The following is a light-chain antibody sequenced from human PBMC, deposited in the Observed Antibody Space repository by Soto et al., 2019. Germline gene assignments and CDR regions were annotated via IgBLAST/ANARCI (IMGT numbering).Light chain of an antibody. Sequence: QSVLTQPASVSGSPGQSITLSCTGTSSDVGTYNYVSWYQQHPGKAPKLMVYDVSNRPSGVSNRFSGSKSGNTASLTISGLQAEDEADYYCSSYTSSTTLVVFGGGTKLTVL. CDR2: DVS. V-gene: IGLV2-14*03. CDR1: SSDVGTYNY. J-gene: IGLJ2*01. CDR3: SSYTSSTTLVV.